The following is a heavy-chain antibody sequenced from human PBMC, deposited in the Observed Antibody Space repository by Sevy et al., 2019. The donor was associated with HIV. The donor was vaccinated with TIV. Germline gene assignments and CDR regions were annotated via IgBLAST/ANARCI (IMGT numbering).Heavy chain of an antibody. CDR3: AKAAWGSCSGGSCSINWFDP. D-gene: IGHD2-15*01. V-gene: IGHV4-61*01. J-gene: IGHJ5*02. CDR2: IYYSGST. CDR1: GGSVSSGSYY. Sequence: SETLSLTCTVSGGSVSSGSYYWSWIRQPPGKGLEWIGYIYYSGSTNYNPSLKSRVTISVDTSKNQFSLKLSSVTTADTAVYYCAKAAWGSCSGGSCSINWFDPWGQGTLVTVSS.